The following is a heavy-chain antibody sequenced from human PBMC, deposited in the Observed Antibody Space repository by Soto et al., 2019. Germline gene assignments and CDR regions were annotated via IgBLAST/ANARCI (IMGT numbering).Heavy chain of an antibody. Sequence: GGSLRLSCAASGFTFSNYGMHWVRQAPGKGLEWVAVISYDGSNKCYADSVKGRFTISRDNSKNTLYLQMNSLRAEDTAVYYCAKDPDIVVVPAAPDYWGQGTLVTVSS. CDR3: AKDPDIVVVPAAPDY. D-gene: IGHD2-2*01. CDR2: ISYDGSNK. J-gene: IGHJ4*02. V-gene: IGHV3-30*18. CDR1: GFTFSNYG.